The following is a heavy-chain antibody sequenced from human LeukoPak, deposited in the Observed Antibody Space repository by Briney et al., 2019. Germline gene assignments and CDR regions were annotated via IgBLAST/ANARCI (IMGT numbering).Heavy chain of an antibody. CDR1: GFTFSSYS. V-gene: IGHV3-21*01. CDR2: ISSSSSYI. CDR3: ARDAMVRGVIGDY. Sequence: GGSLRLSCAASGFTFSSYSMNWVRQAPGKGLEWVSSISSSSSYIYYADSVKGRFTISRDNAKNSLYLQMNSLRAEDTAVYYCARDAMVRGVIGDYWGQGTLVTVSS. J-gene: IGHJ4*02. D-gene: IGHD3-10*01.